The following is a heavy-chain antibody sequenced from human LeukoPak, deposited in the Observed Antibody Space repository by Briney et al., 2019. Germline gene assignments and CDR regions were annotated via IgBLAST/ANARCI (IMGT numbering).Heavy chain of an antibody. D-gene: IGHD6-13*01. J-gene: IGHJ4*02. CDR2: IYYGGDT. CDR3: ARSWGSSSGIDN. CDR1: GGSFSSYY. Sequence: SETLSLTCTVSGGSFSSYYWSWIRQPPGKGLEWIGYIYYGGDTNYNPSLKSRVTISVGTSKNQFFLKLSSVTAADTAVFYCARSWGSSSGIDNWGQGTLVTVSS. V-gene: IGHV4-59*01.